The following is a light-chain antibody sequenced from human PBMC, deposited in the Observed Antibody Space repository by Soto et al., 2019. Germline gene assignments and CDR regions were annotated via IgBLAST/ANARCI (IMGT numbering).Light chain of an antibody. Sequence: EIVLTQSPGTLSLSPGERATLSCRASQSVASAYLAWYQHKPGQAPRLLIYGSSSRAVGVPDRISGSGSGTDFTLTISRLAPEDFAVYYCQQYASSRWTFGQGTKVEAK. CDR2: GSS. J-gene: IGKJ1*01. CDR1: QSVASAY. V-gene: IGKV3-20*01. CDR3: QQYASSRWT.